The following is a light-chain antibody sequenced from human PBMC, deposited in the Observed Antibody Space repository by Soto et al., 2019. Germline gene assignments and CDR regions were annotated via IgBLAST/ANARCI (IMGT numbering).Light chain of an antibody. Sequence: EIVLTQSPGTLSLSPGERATLSCRASQSVSSSYLAWYQQKPGQAPRLLIYGASSRATGIPDRFSGSGSGTDFTLTISRLELEDFAVYYCQQYGSSLPWTFGQGTKVDIK. CDR1: QSVSSSY. CDR3: QQYGSSLPWT. V-gene: IGKV3-20*01. J-gene: IGKJ1*01. CDR2: GAS.